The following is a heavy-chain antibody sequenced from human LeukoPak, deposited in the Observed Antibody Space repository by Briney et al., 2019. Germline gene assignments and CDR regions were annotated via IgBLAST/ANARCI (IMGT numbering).Heavy chain of an antibody. CDR3: AKDVNSSGYYLGFDY. CDR1: GFTFSSYG. J-gene: IGHJ4*02. D-gene: IGHD3-22*01. V-gene: IGHV3-30*02. Sequence: PGGSLRLSCAASGFTFSSYGMHWVRQAPGKGLEWVAFIRYDGSNKYYADSVKGRFTVSRDDSKNTLYLQMNSLRAEDTALYYCAKDVNSSGYYLGFDYWGQGTLVTVSP. CDR2: IRYDGSNK.